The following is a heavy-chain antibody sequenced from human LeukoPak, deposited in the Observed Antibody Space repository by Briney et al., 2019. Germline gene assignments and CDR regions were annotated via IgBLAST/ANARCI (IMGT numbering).Heavy chain of an antibody. Sequence: SETLSLTCTVSGGSISSYYWSWIRQPPGKGLEWIGYIYTSGSTNYNPSLKSRVTISVDTSKNQFSLKLSSVTAADTAVYYCARGGCSGYEPRPFDYWGQGTLVTVSS. CDR1: GGSISSYY. CDR2: IYTSGST. CDR3: ARGGCSGYEPRPFDY. J-gene: IGHJ4*02. V-gene: IGHV4-4*09. D-gene: IGHD5-12*01.